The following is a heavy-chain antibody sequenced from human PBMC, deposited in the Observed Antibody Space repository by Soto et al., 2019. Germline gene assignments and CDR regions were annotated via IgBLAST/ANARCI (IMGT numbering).Heavy chain of an antibody. CDR1: GGTFSSYA. J-gene: IGHJ4*02. CDR2: IIPIFGTA. D-gene: IGHD1-26*01. Sequence: SVKVSCKASGGTFSSYAISWVRQAPGQGLEWMGGIIPIFGTANYAQKFQGRVTITADESTSTAYMELSSLRSEDTAVYYCTALSGNQLFNFDYWGQGTLVTVSS. CDR3: TALSGNQLFNFDY. V-gene: IGHV1-69*13.